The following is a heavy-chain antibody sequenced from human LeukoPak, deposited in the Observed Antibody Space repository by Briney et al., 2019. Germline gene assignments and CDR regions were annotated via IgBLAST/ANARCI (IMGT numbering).Heavy chain of an antibody. J-gene: IGHJ5*02. CDR3: ATWLTTGNWFDP. Sequence: ASVTVSCKVSGYTLTELSMHWVRQAPGKGLEWMGGFDPKDGETTYAQKFQGRVTMTEDTSTDTAYMELSSLRSEDTAVYYCATWLTTGNWFDPWGQGTLVTVSS. V-gene: IGHV1-24*01. CDR1: GYTLTELS. D-gene: IGHD4/OR15-4a*01. CDR2: FDPKDGET.